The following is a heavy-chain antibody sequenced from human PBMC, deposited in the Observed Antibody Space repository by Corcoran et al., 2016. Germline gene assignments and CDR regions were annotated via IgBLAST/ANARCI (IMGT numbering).Heavy chain of an antibody. CDR3: VRIPFDP. J-gene: IGHJ5*02. D-gene: IGHD2-15*01. V-gene: IGHV3-74*01. CDR2: INGEGSST. CDR1: GFTFSSYW. Sequence: EEQLVESGGGLVQPGGSLRLSCAASGFTFSSYWMHWVRQAPGKGLVWVSRINGEGSSTNSADSVKGRFTISRDNAKNTLYLQMNSLRGEDTAVYHCVRIPFDPWGQGTLVTVSS.